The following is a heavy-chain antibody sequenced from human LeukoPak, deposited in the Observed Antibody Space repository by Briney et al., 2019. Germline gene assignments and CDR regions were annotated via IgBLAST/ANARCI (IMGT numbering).Heavy chain of an antibody. J-gene: IGHJ4*02. CDR1: RFTFSSYG. V-gene: IGHV3-33*06. Sequence: PGGSLRLSCAASRFTFSSYGMHWVRQAPGKGLEWVTVIWYDGSNKYYADSVKGRFTISRDNSKNTLYLQMNSLRAEDTAVYYCAKGDSSGFCFDYWGQGTLVTVSS. CDR3: AKGDSSGFCFDY. D-gene: IGHD3-22*01. CDR2: IWYDGSNK.